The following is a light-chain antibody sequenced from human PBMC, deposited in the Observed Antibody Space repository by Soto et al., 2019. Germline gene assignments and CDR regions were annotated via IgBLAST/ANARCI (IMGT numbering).Light chain of an antibody. CDR3: QQRSKWRT. V-gene: IGKV3-11*01. CDR1: QSFSGH. Sequence: EIVLTQSPDTLSLSPVERATLSCRASQSFSGHLAWYQQKPGQAPRLLIYDASKRATGIPARFSGSGFGTDYTLTISSLEPEDFAVYYCQQRSKWRTFGQGTKVDIK. J-gene: IGKJ1*01. CDR2: DAS.